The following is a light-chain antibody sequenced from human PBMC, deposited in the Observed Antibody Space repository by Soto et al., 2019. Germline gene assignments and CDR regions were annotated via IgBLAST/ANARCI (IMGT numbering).Light chain of an antibody. CDR3: QHYNSYSEA. Sequence: DIQMTQSPSTLSGSVGDRVTITCRASQTISSWLAWYQQKPGKAPKLLIYATSTFQSGVPSRFSGSGSGTEFTLTISSLQPDDFATYYCQHYNSYSEAFGQGTRLEIK. J-gene: IGKJ5*01. CDR1: QTISSW. V-gene: IGKV1-5*01. CDR2: ATS.